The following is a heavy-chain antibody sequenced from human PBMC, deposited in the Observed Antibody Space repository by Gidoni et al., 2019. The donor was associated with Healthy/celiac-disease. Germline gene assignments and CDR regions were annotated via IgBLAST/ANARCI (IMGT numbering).Heavy chain of an antibody. Sequence: EVQLVESGGGLVRPGGSLRLSCAASGFTVSNAWTSWVRQAPGKGLEWVGRIKSKTDGGTTDYAAPVKGRFTISRDDSKNPLYLQMNSLKTEDTAVYYCTTDSFDDYVWGSYRRNVFDYWGQGTLVTVSS. CDR1: GFTVSNAW. J-gene: IGHJ4*02. CDR2: IKSKTDGGTT. CDR3: TTDSFDDYVWGSYRRNVFDY. D-gene: IGHD3-16*02. V-gene: IGHV3-15*01.